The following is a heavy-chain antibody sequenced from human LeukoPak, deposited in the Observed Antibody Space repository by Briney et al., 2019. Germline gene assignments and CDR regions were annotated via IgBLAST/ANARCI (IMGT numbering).Heavy chain of an antibody. D-gene: IGHD3-10*01. CDR3: ASLWAGNY. J-gene: IGHJ4*02. V-gene: IGHV3-53*01. CDR1: GFTVSSNY. CDR2: IYSGGNT. Sequence: GGSLLLSCAASGFTVSSNYMSWVRQAPGKGLEWVSIIYSGGNTYYADYLKGRFTIYRDNSRNTVYLQMNSLRAEDTAVYYCASLWAGNYWGQGTLVTVCS.